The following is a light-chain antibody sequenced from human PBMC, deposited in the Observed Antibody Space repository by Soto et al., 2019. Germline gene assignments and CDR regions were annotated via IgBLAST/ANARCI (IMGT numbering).Light chain of an antibody. J-gene: IGKJ1*01. CDR1: QSVMYSANHKNC. Sequence: DIVMTQSPDSLAVSLGERATINCRSSQSVMYSANHKNCLAWYQQKPGQPPKMLIYWASTRESGVPDRFSGSGSGTDFTLTISSLQAEDVAVYYCQQYLAIPRTFGQGTKVDIK. CDR3: QQYLAIPRT. V-gene: IGKV4-1*01. CDR2: WAS.